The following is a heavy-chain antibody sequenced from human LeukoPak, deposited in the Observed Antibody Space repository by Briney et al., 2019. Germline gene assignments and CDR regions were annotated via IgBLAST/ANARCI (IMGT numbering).Heavy chain of an antibody. CDR3: IRDFRSADL. CDR2: IYVDGRTT. CDR1: GFTFSSYA. J-gene: IGHJ5*02. V-gene: IGHV3-74*01. Sequence: PGGSLRLSCAASGFTFSSYAMHWVRQPPGKGLVWVSRIYVDGRTTNYADSVKGRFTISRDYAKNTVYLEMNSLSVEDTATYYCIRDFRSADLWGQGTLVTVTS.